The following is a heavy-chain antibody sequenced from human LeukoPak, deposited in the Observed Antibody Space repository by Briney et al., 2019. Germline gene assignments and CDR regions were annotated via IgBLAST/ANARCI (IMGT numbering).Heavy chain of an antibody. J-gene: IGHJ1*01. CDR1: GFTFSDYY. Sequence: PWGSVRLSCAASGFTFSDYYMRWMRQAPGKGLEGMAYISSSGSNIYYADSVKGRFTITRDNAKNSLYLQMNNLRAEGTAGYYCGILNQRSGHFQHWGRGTVVSVPS. V-gene: IGHV3-11*01. CDR3: GILNQRSGHFQH. CDR2: ISSSGSNI. D-gene: IGHD2-15*01.